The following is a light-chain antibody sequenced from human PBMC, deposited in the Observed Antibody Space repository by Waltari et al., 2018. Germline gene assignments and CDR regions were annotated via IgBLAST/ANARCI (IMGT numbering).Light chain of an antibody. Sequence: QSALTQPASVSGSPGQSITISCTGASSDVGGYNYVSWYQHHPGKAPKHMIYEVGNRPSGVSNRFSGSKSGDTASLTISGLQAEDEADYYCSSYTSSSTPYVFGTGTKVTVL. CDR1: SSDVGGYNY. CDR3: SSYTSSSTPYV. J-gene: IGLJ1*01. V-gene: IGLV2-14*01. CDR2: EVG.